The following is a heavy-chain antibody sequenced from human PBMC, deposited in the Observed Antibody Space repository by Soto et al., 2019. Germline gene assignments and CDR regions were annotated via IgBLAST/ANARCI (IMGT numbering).Heavy chain of an antibody. V-gene: IGHV3-23*01. CDR3: AKDLPPGITGTQRDVELDY. Sequence: GGSLRLSCAASGFTFSSYAMSWVRQAPGKGLEWVSAISGSGGSTYYADSVKGRFTISRDNSKNTLYLQMNSLRAEDTAVYYCAKDLPPGITGTQRDVELDYWGQGTLVTVSS. CDR1: GFTFSSYA. D-gene: IGHD1-20*01. CDR2: ISGSGGST. J-gene: IGHJ4*02.